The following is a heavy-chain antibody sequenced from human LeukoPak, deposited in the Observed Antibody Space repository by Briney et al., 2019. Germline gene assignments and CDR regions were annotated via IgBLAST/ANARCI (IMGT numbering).Heavy chain of an antibody. D-gene: IGHD3-10*01. CDR1: GYTFTSYG. CDR3: ARDRPGYYGSGSSYFDY. Sequence: ASVKVSCKASGYTFTSYGISWMRQAPGQGLEWMGWISAYNGNTNYAQKLQGRVTMTTDTSTSTAYMELRSLRSDDTAVYYCARDRPGYYGSGSSYFDYWGQGTLVTVSS. J-gene: IGHJ4*02. V-gene: IGHV1-18*01. CDR2: ISAYNGNT.